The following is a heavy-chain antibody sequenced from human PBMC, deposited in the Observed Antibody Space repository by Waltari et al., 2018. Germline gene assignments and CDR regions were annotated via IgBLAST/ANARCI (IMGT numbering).Heavy chain of an antibody. V-gene: IGHV4-34*01. CDR1: GGSFSGNY. J-gene: IGHJ6*03. CDR2: INHSGNT. CDR3: ANRDLNKSYYYMDV. Sequence: QVQLQQWGAGLLKPSEPLSLTCGVYGGSFSGNYWSWTRQSPGKGLEWIGEINHSGNTKYNPSLKSRVTMSVDTFKNYFSLNLTSVTAADTAVYYCANRDLNKSYYYMDVWGKGTTVIVSS.